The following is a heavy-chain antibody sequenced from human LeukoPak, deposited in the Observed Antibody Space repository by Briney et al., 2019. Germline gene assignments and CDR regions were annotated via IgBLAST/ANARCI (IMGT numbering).Heavy chain of an antibody. J-gene: IGHJ5*02. CDR1: GYSFTSYW. Sequence: GESLKIPCKGSGYSFTSYWISWVRQMPGKGVEWMGRIDPSDSYTNYSPSFQGHVTISADKSISTAYLQWSSLKASDTGMYYCAIMVRGVIYSWFDPWGQGTLVTVSS. D-gene: IGHD3-10*01. CDR2: IDPSDSYT. CDR3: AIMVRGVIYSWFDP. V-gene: IGHV5-10-1*01.